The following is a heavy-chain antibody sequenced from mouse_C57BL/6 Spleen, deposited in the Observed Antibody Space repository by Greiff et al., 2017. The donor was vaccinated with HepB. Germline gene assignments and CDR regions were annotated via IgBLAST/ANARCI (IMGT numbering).Heavy chain of an antibody. CDR1: GYSITSGYY. D-gene: IGHD1-1*01. V-gene: IGHV3-6*01. J-gene: IGHJ3*01. CDR2: ISYDGSN. CDR3: ARGGDGSSYRWFAY. Sequence: EVKLMESGPGLVKPSQSLSLTCSVTGYSITSGYYWNWIRQFPGNKLEWMGYISYDGSNNYNPSLKNRISITRDTSKNQFFLKLNSVTTEDTATYYCARGGDGSSYRWFAYWGQGTLVTVSA.